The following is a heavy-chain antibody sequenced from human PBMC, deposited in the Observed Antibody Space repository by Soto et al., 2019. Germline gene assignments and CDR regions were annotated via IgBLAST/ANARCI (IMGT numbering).Heavy chain of an antibody. J-gene: IGHJ5*02. CDR3: ARARYYDSSGYIP. D-gene: IGHD3-22*01. Sequence: GVSMSLSCSASRFTLSSYSMNWVRQAPGKGLEWVSSISSSSSYIYYADSVKGRFTISRDNAKNSLYLQMNSLRAEDTAVYYCARARYYDSSGYIPWGQGTLVTVSS. CDR2: ISSSSSYI. V-gene: IGHV3-21*01. CDR1: RFTLSSYS.